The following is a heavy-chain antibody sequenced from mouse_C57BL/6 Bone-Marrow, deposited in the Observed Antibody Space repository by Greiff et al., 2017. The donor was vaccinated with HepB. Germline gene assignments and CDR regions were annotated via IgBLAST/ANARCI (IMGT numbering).Heavy chain of an antibody. CDR3: GRNYGLYYAMDY. V-gene: IGHV2-9*01. D-gene: IGHD1-2*01. CDR1: GFSLTSYG. CDR2: IWGGGSR. Sequence: QVQLKESGPGLVAPSQSLSITCTVSGFSLTSYGVDWVRQPPGKGLEWLGVIWGGGSRNYNSALMSGLSISKDNSKSQVFLKMNSLQTDYTAMYFCGRNYGLYYAMDYWGQGTTVTVSS. J-gene: IGHJ4*01.